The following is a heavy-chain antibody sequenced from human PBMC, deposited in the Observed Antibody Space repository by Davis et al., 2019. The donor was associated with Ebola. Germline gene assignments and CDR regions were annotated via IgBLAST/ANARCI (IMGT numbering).Heavy chain of an antibody. CDR1: GFTFSSYS. J-gene: IGHJ3*02. CDR3: ARTYGDYEAFDI. Sequence: PGGSLRLSCAASGFTFSSYSMNWVRQAPGKGLEWVSSISSSSSYIYYADSVKGRFTISRDNAKNSLYLQMNSLRAGDTAVYYCARTYGDYEAFDIWGQGTMVTVSS. V-gene: IGHV3-21*01. CDR2: ISSSSSYI. D-gene: IGHD4-17*01.